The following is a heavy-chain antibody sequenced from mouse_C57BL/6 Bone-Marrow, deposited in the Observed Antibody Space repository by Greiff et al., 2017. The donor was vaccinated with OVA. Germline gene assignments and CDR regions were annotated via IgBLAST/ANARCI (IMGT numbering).Heavy chain of an antibody. CDR1: GYTFTSYW. V-gene: IGHV1-52*01. J-gene: IGHJ3*01. D-gene: IGHD2-10*02. Sequence: QVQLQQPGAELVRPGSSVKLSCKASGYTFTSYWMHWVKQRPIQGLEWIGNIDTSDSETHYHQKFKDKATLTVDKSSSTAYMQLSSLTSEDSAVYYCARGRDSIPFAYWGQGTLVTVSA. CDR3: ARGRDSIPFAY. CDR2: IDTSDSET.